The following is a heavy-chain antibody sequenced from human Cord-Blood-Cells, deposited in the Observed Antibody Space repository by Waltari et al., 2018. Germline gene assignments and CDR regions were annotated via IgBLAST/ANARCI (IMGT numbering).Heavy chain of an antibody. Sequence: PGQGLEWRGGIIPSFGTANYAHKFQGRVTITADETTSTAYMELSSLRSEDTAVYYCARRGKRYSSSSGAYDYWGQGTLVTVSS. V-gene: IGHV1-69*01. D-gene: IGHD6-6*01. J-gene: IGHJ4*02. CDR2: IIPSFGTA. CDR3: ARRGKRYSSSSGAYDY.